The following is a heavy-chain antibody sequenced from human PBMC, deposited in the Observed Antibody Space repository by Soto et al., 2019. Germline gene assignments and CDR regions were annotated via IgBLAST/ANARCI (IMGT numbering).Heavy chain of an antibody. CDR1: RFTFSNYG. D-gene: IGHD5-12*01. Sequence: QVQLVESGGDVVPPGRSLRLSCAASRFTFSNYGMHWVRQTPGKGLEWVAVISYDGSNKYYADSVKGRFTISRDNSKNTLYLQMNSLRAEDTAVYYCVKGGYHYFDYWGQGTLVTVSS. J-gene: IGHJ4*02. CDR3: VKGGYHYFDY. CDR2: ISYDGSNK. V-gene: IGHV3-30*18.